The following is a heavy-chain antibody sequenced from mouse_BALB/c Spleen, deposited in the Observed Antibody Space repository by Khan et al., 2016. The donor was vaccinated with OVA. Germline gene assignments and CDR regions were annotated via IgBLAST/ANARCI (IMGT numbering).Heavy chain of an antibody. CDR3: ARRGTVVAPMDY. J-gene: IGHJ4*01. D-gene: IGHD1-1*01. CDR1: GYSITSGYS. CDR2: IHYSGST. Sequence: EVQLQESGPDLVKPSQSLSLTCTVTGYSITSGYSWHWIRQFPGNKLEWMGYIHYSGSTNYNPSLKSRISITRDTSKNQFFLHLNSVTTEDTATYYCARRGTVVAPMDYWGQGTSVTVSS. V-gene: IGHV3-1*02.